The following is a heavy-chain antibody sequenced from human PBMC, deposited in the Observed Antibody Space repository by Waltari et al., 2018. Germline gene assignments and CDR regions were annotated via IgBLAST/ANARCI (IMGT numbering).Heavy chain of an antibody. CDR2: IWFDGMSK. CDR3: AIDRRAAGGIDY. Sequence: QEQLVESGGGVVQPGGSLKVSCVASGFTFSNYGLHWVRQDPGKGLEWGAFIWFDGMSKYDGDAVKGRFIISRDNSKNTLYLQMNSLRTEDTAFYYWAIDRRAAGGIDYWGQGTLVTVSS. J-gene: IGHJ4*02. V-gene: IGHV3-30*02. CDR1: GFTFSNYG. D-gene: IGHD3-16*01.